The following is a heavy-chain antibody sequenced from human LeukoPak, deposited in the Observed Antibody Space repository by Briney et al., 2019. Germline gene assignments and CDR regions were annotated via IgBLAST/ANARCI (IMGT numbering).Heavy chain of an antibody. Sequence: PGGSLRLSCAASGFTFGNSWVHWVRQAPGKGLVWVSLINADGSTATYADSVKGRFTISRDNARNTRSLQMNSLTIEDTAVYYCVVVVEPPDSDGFDVWGQGTMITVSS. CDR1: GFTFGNSW. V-gene: IGHV3-74*01. CDR2: INADGSTA. J-gene: IGHJ3*01. CDR3: VVVVEPPDSDGFDV. D-gene: IGHD1-14*01.